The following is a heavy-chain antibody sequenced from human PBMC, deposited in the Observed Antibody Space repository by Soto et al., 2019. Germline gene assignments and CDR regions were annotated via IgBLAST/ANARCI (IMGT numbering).Heavy chain of an antibody. CDR1: GFTFSSYG. CDR2: ISYDGSNK. CDR3: AKDPRGYYGMDV. V-gene: IGHV3-30*18. Sequence: PGGSLRLSCAASGFTFSSYGMHWVRQAPGKGLEWVAVISYDGSNKYYADSVKGRFTISRDNSKNTLYLQMNSLRAEDTAVYYCAKDPRGYYGMDVWGQGTTVTVSS. J-gene: IGHJ6*02. D-gene: IGHD2-15*01.